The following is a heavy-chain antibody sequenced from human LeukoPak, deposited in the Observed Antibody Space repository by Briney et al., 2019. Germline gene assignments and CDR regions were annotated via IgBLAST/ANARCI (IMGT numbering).Heavy chain of an antibody. CDR2: IKQDEREI. V-gene: IGHV3-7*01. Sequence: GGSLRLSCTTSGFSFRNTWMSWVRQAPGRGLEWVANIKQDEREIYYEDSVKGRFTISRDNARRILYLQMNNLRVGDTAIYYCARLNWDDGEVSGFDQWGQGILVTVSS. J-gene: IGHJ5*02. D-gene: IGHD1-26*01. CDR3: ARLNWDDGEVSGFDQ. CDR1: GFSFRNTW.